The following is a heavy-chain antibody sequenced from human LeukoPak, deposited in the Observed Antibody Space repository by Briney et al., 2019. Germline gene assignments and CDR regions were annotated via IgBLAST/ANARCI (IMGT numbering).Heavy chain of an antibody. V-gene: IGHV3-23*01. J-gene: IGHJ4*02. D-gene: IGHD2-15*01. CDR2: IGGGGVRT. CDR1: GFSFSSYA. CDR3: ASQGYCSGDGWYSEPPDFDY. Sequence: GGSLRLSCAASGFSFSSYAMAWVRQAPGKGLEWVSTIGGGGVRTYYADSVKGRFTISRDDSKNRLYLQMNSLRAEDTAVYYCASQGYCSGDGWYSEPPDFDYWGQGTLVTVSS.